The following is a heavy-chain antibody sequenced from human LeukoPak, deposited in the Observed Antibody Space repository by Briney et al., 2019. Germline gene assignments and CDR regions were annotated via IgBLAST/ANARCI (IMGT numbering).Heavy chain of an antibody. CDR3: ARYHRDSGTYIFDY. J-gene: IGHJ4*02. CDR2: VYYSGST. Sequence: SETLSLTCTVSGVSISPYYWSWIRQPPGKAPEWIGYVYYSGSTNYNPSLKSRVTMSVDTSKNQFSLKLSSVTATDTAIYYCARYHRDSGTYIFDYWGLGTVVAVSS. V-gene: IGHV4-59*01. CDR1: GVSISPYY. D-gene: IGHD1-1*01.